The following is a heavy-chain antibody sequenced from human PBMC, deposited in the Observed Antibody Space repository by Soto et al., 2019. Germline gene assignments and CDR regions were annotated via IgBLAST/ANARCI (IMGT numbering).Heavy chain of an antibody. V-gene: IGHV4-34*01. CDR1: GGSFSGYY. Sequence: SETLSLTCAVYGGSFSGYYWSWIRQPPGKGLEWIGEINHSGSTNYNPSLKSRVTISVDTSKNQFSLKLSSVTAADTAVYYCARVDLENGSIEGRRNWFDPWGQGTLVTVSS. CDR3: ARVDLENGSIEGRRNWFDP. J-gene: IGHJ5*02. D-gene: IGHD1-1*01. CDR2: INHSGST.